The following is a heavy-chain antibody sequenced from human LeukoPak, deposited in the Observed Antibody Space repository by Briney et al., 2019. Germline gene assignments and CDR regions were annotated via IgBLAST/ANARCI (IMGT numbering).Heavy chain of an antibody. D-gene: IGHD3-22*01. CDR3: AKAPYSSGYNIDY. Sequence: TGGSLRLSCAASGFTFNNYGMHWVRQAPGKGLEWMALIWYDGSNKYYADSVKGRFTISRDNSKNTLYLQMNSLRAEDTAVYYCAKAPYSSGYNIDYWGQGTLVTVSS. CDR2: IWYDGSNK. CDR1: GFTFNNYG. V-gene: IGHV3-33*06. J-gene: IGHJ4*02.